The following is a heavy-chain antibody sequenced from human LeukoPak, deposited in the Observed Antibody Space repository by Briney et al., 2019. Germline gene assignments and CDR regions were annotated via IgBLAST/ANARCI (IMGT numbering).Heavy chain of an antibody. D-gene: IGHD2-15*01. CDR2: ISYDGSNK. CDR1: GFTFSSYG. Sequence: PGRSLRLSCAASGFTFSSYGMHWVRQAPGKGLEWVAVISYDGSNKYYADSVKGRFTISRDNSKNTLYLQMNSLRAEDTAVYYCAKDEGVEGYCSGGSCYSGSIAFDIWGQGTMVTVSS. J-gene: IGHJ3*02. V-gene: IGHV3-30*18. CDR3: AKDEGVEGYCSGGSCYSGSIAFDI.